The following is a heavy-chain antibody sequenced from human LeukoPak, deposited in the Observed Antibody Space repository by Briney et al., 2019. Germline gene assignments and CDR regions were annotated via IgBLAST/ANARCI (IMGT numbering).Heavy chain of an antibody. Sequence: PGGSLRLSCAASGFTFSSYAMSWVRQAPGKGLEWVSAISGSGGSTYYADSVKGRFTISRDNSKNTLYLQMNSLRAEDTAVYYCAKDPLPRIVGAPPPDYFDYWGQGTLVTVSS. CDR3: AKDPLPRIVGAPPPDYFDY. J-gene: IGHJ4*02. D-gene: IGHD1-26*01. CDR1: GFTFSSYA. V-gene: IGHV3-23*01. CDR2: ISGSGGST.